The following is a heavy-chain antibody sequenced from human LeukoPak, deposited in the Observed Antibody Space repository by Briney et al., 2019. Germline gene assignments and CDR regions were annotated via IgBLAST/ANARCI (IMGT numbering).Heavy chain of an antibody. D-gene: IGHD3-22*01. CDR1: GGSFSGYY. V-gene: IGHV4-34*01. CDR3: ARVDRLNYDSSGYRDY. J-gene: IGHJ4*02. CDR2: INHSGGT. Sequence: SETLSLTCAVYGGSFSGYYWSWIRQPPGKGLEWIGEINHSGGTNYNPSLKSRVTISVDTSKNQFSLKLSSVTAADTAVYYCARVDRLNYDSSGYRDYWGQGTLVTVSS.